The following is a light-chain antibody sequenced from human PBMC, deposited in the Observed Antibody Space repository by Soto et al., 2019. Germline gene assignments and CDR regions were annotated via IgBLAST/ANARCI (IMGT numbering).Light chain of an antibody. V-gene: IGKV3-20*01. Sequence: DIVLTQSPGTLSLSPGERATLSCRASQSVSSSYLAWYQQKPGQAPRLLIYGASSRATGIPDRFSGSGSGTDSALTISSLEAADFAVYYCQQYGSPPPYTFGQGPQREI. CDR3: QQYGSPPPYT. CDR2: GAS. J-gene: IGKJ2*01. CDR1: QSVSSSY.